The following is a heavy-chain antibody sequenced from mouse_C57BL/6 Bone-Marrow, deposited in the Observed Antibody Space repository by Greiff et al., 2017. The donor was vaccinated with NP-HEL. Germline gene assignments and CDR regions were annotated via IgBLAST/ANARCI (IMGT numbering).Heavy chain of an antibody. Sequence: EVQLQQSGAELVRPGASVKLSCTASGFNIKDDYMHWVQQRPEQGLEWIGWIDPENGDTEYASKFPGKATITADTSSNTAYLQLSSLTSEDTAVYYCTTGVSTTVVATGAMDYWGQGTSVTVSS. V-gene: IGHV14-4*01. D-gene: IGHD1-1*01. CDR1: GFNIKDDY. CDR2: IDPENGDT. J-gene: IGHJ4*01. CDR3: TTGVSTTVVATGAMDY.